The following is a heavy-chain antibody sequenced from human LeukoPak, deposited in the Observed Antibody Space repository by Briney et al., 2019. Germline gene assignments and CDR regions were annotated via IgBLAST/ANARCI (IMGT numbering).Heavy chain of an antibody. Sequence: QTVSLTCAICGGSVFRNSAAWIWMTQSPSRRLEWLGRTYYRAKWYNDYAVSVKSRITINPDTSKNQFSLQMDFVTPEDTAVYYCCHSVSGRTGDFDIWGRGTVVTVSS. J-gene: IGHJ3*02. V-gene: IGHV6-1*01. CDR1: GGSVFRNSAA. D-gene: IGHD2-21*01. CDR3: CHSVSGRTGDFDI. CDR2: TYYRAKWYN.